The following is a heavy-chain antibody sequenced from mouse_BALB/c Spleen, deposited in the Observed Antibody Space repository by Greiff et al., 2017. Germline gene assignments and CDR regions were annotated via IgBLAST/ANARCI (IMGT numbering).Heavy chain of an antibody. CDR2: IDPANGNT. CDR1: GFNIKDTY. CDR3: ARRDSSGYVRFAY. V-gene: IGHV14-3*02. D-gene: IGHD3-2*01. J-gene: IGHJ3*01. Sequence: VQLQQSGAELVKPGASVKLSCTASGFNIKDTYMHWVKQRPEQGLEWIGRIDPANGNTKYDPKFQGKATITADTSSNTAYLQLSSLTSEDTAVYYCARRDSSGYVRFAYWGQGTLVTVSA.